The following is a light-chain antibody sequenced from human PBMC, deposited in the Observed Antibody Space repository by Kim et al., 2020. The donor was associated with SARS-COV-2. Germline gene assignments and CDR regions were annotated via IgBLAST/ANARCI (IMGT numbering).Light chain of an antibody. V-gene: IGKV1-5*03. CDR3: QHYSRFPYT. J-gene: IGKJ2*01. CDR1: QPISTW. CDR2: LAS. Sequence: SVGDRATITCRASQPISTWLAWYQQQPGKAPNLLIYLASTLESGVPSRFIGSGSGTEFTLTIDSLQPDDFATYYCQHYSRFPYTFGQGTKLEI.